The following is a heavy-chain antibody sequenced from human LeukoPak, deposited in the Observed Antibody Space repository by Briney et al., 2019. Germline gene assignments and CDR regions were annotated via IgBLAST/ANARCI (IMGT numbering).Heavy chain of an antibody. D-gene: IGHD6-19*01. CDR2: INAGNGNT. J-gene: IGHJ4*02. CDR3: ARDENEYSSGWSYFDY. V-gene: IGHV1-3*01. CDR1: GYTFTSYA. Sequence: ASVKVSCKASGYTFTSYAMHWVRQAPGQRLEWMGWINAGNGNTKYSQKFQGRVTITRDTSASTAYMELSSLRSEDTAVYCCARDENEYSSGWSYFDYWGQGTLVTVSS.